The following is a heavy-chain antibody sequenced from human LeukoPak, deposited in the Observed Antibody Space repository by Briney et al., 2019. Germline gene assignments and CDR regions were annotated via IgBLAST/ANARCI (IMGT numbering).Heavy chain of an antibody. V-gene: IGHV4-39*07. CDR1: GGSISSSSYY. D-gene: IGHD3-22*01. CDR3: ARALRRGETHYDSSGYYLDY. Sequence: PSETLSLTCTVSGGSISSSSYYWGWIRQPPGKGLEWIGSIYYSGSTYYNPSLKSRVTISVDTSKNQFSLKLSSVTAADTAVYYCARALRRGETHYDSSGYYLDYWGQGTLVTVSS. CDR2: IYYSGST. J-gene: IGHJ4*02.